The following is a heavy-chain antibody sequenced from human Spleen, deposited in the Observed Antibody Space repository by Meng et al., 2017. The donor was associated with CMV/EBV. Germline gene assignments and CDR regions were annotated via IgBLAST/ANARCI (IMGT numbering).Heavy chain of an antibody. CDR1: GISFGGFT. Sequence: GGSLRLSCVASGISFGGFTMNWVRQAPGKGLEWISSISLSSAYIEYADSLKGRFTISRDNAKNSLYLQMDSLRAEDTAVYYCVRRQSVSAFDVWGQGTMGTVSS. D-gene: IGHD3-3*01. J-gene: IGHJ3*01. CDR3: VRRQSVSAFDV. V-gene: IGHV3-21*01. CDR2: ISLSSAYI.